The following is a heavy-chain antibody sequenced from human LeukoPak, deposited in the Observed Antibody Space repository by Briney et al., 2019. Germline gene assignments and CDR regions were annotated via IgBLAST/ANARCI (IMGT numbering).Heavy chain of an antibody. D-gene: IGHD5-12*01. CDR3: AKGSGYEHSYHYYHMDV. CDR2: ISVSGGST. J-gene: IGHJ6*03. Sequence: GGSLRLSCAVSEFTFSSYDMGWVRQAPGKGLEWVSGISVSGGSTYYADSVKGRFTISRDNSKNTLYLQMNSLRAEDTAVYYCAKGSGYEHSYHYYHMDVWGKGTTVTISS. CDR1: EFTFSSYD. V-gene: IGHV3-23*01.